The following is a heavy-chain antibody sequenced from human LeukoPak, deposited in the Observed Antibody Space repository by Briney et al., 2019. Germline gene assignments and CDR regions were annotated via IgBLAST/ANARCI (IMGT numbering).Heavy chain of an antibody. J-gene: IGHJ4*02. D-gene: IGHD5-18*01. CDR3: AKDLRGYSYGVDY. CDR1: GFTFSSYG. Sequence: GGSLRLSCAASGFTFSSYGMHWVRQAPGKGLEWVAVISYDGSNKYYADSVKGRFTISRDNSKNTLYLQMNSLRAEDTAVYYCAKDLRGYSYGVDYWGQGTLVTVPS. V-gene: IGHV3-30*18. CDR2: ISYDGSNK.